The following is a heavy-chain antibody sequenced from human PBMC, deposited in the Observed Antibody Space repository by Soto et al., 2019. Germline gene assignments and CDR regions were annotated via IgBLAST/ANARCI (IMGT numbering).Heavy chain of an antibody. CDR3: ARDLRHYDFWSGYRYMDV. Sequence: SETLSLTCTVSGGSISSRGYYWSWIRQPPGKGLEWIGYIYYSGSTNYNPSLKSRVTISVDTSKNQFSLKLSSVTAADTAVYYCARDLRHYDFWSGYRYMDVWGKGTTVTVSS. D-gene: IGHD3-3*01. CDR2: IYYSGST. CDR1: GGSISSRGYY. J-gene: IGHJ6*03. V-gene: IGHV4-61*08.